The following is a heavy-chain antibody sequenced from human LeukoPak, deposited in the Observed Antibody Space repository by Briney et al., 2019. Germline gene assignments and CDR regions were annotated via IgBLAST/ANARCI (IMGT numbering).Heavy chain of an antibody. CDR3: ARDVTMVRGVIGYYYGMDV. J-gene: IGHJ6*04. D-gene: IGHD3-10*01. V-gene: IGHV1-18*04. Sequence: ASVKVSCKASGYTFTSYGISWVRQAPGQGLEWMGWVIAYNGNTNYAQKLQGRVTMTTDTSTSTAYMELRSLRSDDTAVYYCARDVTMVRGVIGYYYGMDVWGTGTTVTVSS. CDR1: GYTFTSYG. CDR2: VIAYNGNT.